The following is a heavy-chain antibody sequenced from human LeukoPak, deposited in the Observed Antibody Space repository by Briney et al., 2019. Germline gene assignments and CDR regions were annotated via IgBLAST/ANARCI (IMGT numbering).Heavy chain of an antibody. Sequence: PGGSLRLSCAASGFTFSSYAMSWLPQAQGKGRVGVSAISGSGGSTYYADSVKGRFTISRDNSKNTLYMRMNSLRAQDTAVYYCAKRYCSSTSCYYDYWGQGTLVTVSS. CDR3: AKRYCSSTSCYYDY. CDR1: GFTFSSYA. V-gene: IGHV3-23*01. CDR2: ISGSGGST. J-gene: IGHJ4*02. D-gene: IGHD2-2*01.